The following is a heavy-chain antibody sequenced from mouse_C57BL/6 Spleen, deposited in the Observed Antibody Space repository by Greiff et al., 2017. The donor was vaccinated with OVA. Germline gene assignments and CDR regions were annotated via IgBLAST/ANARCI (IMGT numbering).Heavy chain of an antibody. D-gene: IGHD2-5*01. J-gene: IGHJ2*01. Sequence: EVKVVESGGDLVKPGGSLKLSCAASGFTFSSYGMSWVRQTPDKRLEWVATISSGGSYTYYPDSVKGRFTISRDNAKNTLYLQMSSLKSEDTAMYYCARDYSNYYFDYWGQGTTLTVSS. CDR3: ARDYSNYYFDY. CDR2: ISSGGSYT. CDR1: GFTFSSYG. V-gene: IGHV5-6*01.